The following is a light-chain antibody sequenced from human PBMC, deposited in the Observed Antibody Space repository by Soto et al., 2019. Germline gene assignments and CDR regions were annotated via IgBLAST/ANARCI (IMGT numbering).Light chain of an antibody. V-gene: IGKV3-20*01. CDR3: QQYGSSPVT. J-gene: IGKJ3*01. CDR2: GAS. Sequence: EIVLTQSPGTLSLSPGERATLTCRASQSVTSSYLAWYQQKPGQAPRLLMYGASSRATGLPDRFSGSGSGTDFPLTISRLEPEDFAVYYCQQYGSSPVTLGPGTKVDIK. CDR1: QSVTSSY.